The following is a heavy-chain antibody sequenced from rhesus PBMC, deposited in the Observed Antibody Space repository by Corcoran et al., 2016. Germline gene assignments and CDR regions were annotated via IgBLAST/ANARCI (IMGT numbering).Heavy chain of an antibody. CDR2: ITYSRST. D-gene: IGHD6S26*01. CDR3: ASGLSSGLSLDY. V-gene: IGHV4-122*02. Sequence: QVQLQESGPGLVKPSETLSLTCAVSGGSISSGYYYWSWIRQPPGKGLEWLGYITYSRSTSYNPSLKSRVTISRETSKNQFSLKLSSVTAADTAVYDCASGLSSGLSLDYWGQGVLVTVSS. CDR1: GGSISSGYYY. J-gene: IGHJ4*01.